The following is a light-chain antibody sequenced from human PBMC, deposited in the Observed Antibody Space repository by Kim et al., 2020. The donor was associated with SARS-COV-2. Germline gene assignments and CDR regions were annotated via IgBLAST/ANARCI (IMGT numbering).Light chain of an antibody. CDR2: AAS. CDR1: LGIRDY. CDR3: QKYDSAPWT. Sequence: DTQMTQSPSSLSASVGDRVTITCRASLGIRDYLAWYQQKPGEVPKLLIYAASTLQSGVPLRFSGSGSGTDFTLTISDLQPEDAATYFCQKYDSAPWTFGQGTTVDIK. V-gene: IGKV1-27*01. J-gene: IGKJ1*01.